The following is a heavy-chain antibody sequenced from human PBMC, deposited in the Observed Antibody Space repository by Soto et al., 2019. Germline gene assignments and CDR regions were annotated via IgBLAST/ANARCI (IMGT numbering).Heavy chain of an antibody. J-gene: IGHJ4*02. Sequence: SETLSLTCTVSGGSISSSSYYWGWIRQPPGKGLEWIGSIYYSGSTYYNPSLKSRVTISVDTSKNQFSLKLSSVTAADTAVYYCASLDCSGGSSYPDYWGQGTLVTVSS. CDR3: ASLDCSGGSSYPDY. CDR1: GGSISSSSYY. V-gene: IGHV4-39*01. CDR2: IYYSGST. D-gene: IGHD2-15*01.